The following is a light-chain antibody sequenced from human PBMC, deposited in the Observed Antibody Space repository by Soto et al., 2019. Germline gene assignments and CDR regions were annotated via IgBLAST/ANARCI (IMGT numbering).Light chain of an antibody. J-gene: IGKJ5*01. V-gene: IGKV1-5*01. CDR3: QQYNDYIT. Sequence: DIQMTQSPSSLSASVGDRVTITCRASQNIGVYLNWYQKKPGRAPKLLIHAASTLENGVPTRFSGTGSETEFTLTVSSLQPDDSATYYCQQYNDYITFGQGTRLEIK. CDR2: AAS. CDR1: QNIGVY.